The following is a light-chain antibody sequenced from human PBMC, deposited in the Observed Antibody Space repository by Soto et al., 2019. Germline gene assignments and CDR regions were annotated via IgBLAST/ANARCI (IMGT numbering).Light chain of an antibody. J-gene: IGKJ4*01. CDR2: GAS. CDR1: RSVSTN. Sequence: DIILTQSPAIVSVSPGERATLSCRASRSVSTNLAWYQHKHGQAPRLLIYGASTRVTDIPPRFSGSGSGTEFTLTINYLKSEDFGVYYCQQYDKTVPPDTFGGGTKVEI. CDR3: QQYDKTVPPDT. V-gene: IGKV3-15*01.